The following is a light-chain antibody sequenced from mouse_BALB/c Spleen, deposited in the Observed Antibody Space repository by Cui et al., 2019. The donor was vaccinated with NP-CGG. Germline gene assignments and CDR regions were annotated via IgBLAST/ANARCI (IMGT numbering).Light chain of an antibody. CDR3: ALWYSNHWV. CDR1: TGAVTTSNY. CDR2: GTK. J-gene: IGLJ1*01. V-gene: IGLV1*01. Sequence: QAVVTQESALTTSPGETVTLTCRSSTGAVTTSNYPNWVQEKADHLFTGLIGGTKNRAPGVPARFSGSLIGDKAALTITGAQTEDEAIYFCALWYSNHWVFGGGTKLTVL.